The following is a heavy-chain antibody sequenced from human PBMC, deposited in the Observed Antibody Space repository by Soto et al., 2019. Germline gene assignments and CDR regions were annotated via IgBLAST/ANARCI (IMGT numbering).Heavy chain of an antibody. CDR2: IYYSGST. V-gene: IGHV4-59*01. Sequence: SETLSLTCTVSGGSISSYYWSWIRQPPGKGLEWIGYIYYSGSTNYNPSLKSRVTISVDTSKNQFSLNLSSVTAADTAVYYCARERVVLVPAAMRVAAAGGYYYGMDVWGQETTVTVSS. CDR3: ARERVVLVPAAMRVAAAGGYYYGMDV. D-gene: IGHD2-2*01. CDR1: GGSISSYY. J-gene: IGHJ6*02.